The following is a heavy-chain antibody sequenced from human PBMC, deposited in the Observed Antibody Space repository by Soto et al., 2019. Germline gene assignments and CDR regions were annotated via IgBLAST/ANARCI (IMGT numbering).Heavy chain of an antibody. Sequence: HPGGSLRLSCAASGFTFSSYGMHWVRQAPGKGLEWVAVIWYDGSNKYYADSVKGRFTISRDNSKNTLYLQMNSLRAEDTAVYYCARSNRYCSSTSCYRYYYYGMDVWGQGTTVTVSS. J-gene: IGHJ6*02. CDR3: ARSNRYCSSTSCYRYYYYGMDV. CDR2: IWYDGSNK. V-gene: IGHV3-33*01. CDR1: GFTFSSYG. D-gene: IGHD2-2*01.